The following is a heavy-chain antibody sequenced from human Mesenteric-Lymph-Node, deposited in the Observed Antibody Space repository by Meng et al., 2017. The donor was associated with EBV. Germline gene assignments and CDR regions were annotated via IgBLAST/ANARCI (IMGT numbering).Heavy chain of an antibody. Sequence: PLKGSGPMLVQTTPALKVACTLLWFPPQHNWMGFGWIRQPPGQALEWLALISWNDDKRYSPSLNSRLTITKDTSKNQVVLTMTNMDPVDTGTYYCAYLLYAIIRSWGQGNLVTVSS. V-gene: IGHV2-5*01. CDR1: FPPQHNWMG. J-gene: IGHJ5*02. CDR3: AYLLYAIIRS. D-gene: IGHD5/OR15-5a*01. CDR2: ISWNDDK.